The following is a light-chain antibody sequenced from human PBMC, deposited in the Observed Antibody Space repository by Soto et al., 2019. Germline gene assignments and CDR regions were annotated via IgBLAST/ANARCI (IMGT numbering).Light chain of an antibody. J-gene: IGKJ1*01. Sequence: DIQMTQSPSSLSASVGDRVTITCRASQSINSYLNWYQQQPGKAPKLLIYAASSLQSRVPSRFSGSGSGTDFTLTISSLQPEDFATYYCQQSYSTPRTFGQGTKVEIK. CDR2: AAS. CDR1: QSINSY. V-gene: IGKV1-39*01. CDR3: QQSYSTPRT.